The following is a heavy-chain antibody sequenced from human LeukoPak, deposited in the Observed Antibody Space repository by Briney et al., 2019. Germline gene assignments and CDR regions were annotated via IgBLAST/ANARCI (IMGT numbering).Heavy chain of an antibody. V-gene: IGHV1-46*01. J-gene: IGHJ6*03. CDR2: INPSGGST. D-gene: IGHD6-13*01. Sequence: GASVKVSCTASGYTFTSYYMHWVRQAPGQGLEWMGIINPSGGSTSYAQKFQGRVTMTRDMSTSTVYMELSSLRSEDTAVYYCARDLIAAAGTTVYYYYYMDVWGKGTTVTVSS. CDR1: GYTFTSYY. CDR3: ARDLIAAAGTTVYYYYYMDV.